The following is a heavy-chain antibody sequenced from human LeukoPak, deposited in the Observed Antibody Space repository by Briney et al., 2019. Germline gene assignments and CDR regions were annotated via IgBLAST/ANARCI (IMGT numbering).Heavy chain of an antibody. Sequence: GASVKVSCKTSGYTFTNYGMHWVRQAPRHSPEWMGWINTGNGNTKSSQKFQDRVTLTRDTSASTGYMELNSLSSEDTAVYYCARVPLHDDSRHYYPHWGQGTPVTVSS. CDR2: INTGNGNT. J-gene: IGHJ1*01. CDR1: GYTFTNYG. D-gene: IGHD3-22*01. CDR3: ARVPLHDDSRHYYPH. V-gene: IGHV1-3*04.